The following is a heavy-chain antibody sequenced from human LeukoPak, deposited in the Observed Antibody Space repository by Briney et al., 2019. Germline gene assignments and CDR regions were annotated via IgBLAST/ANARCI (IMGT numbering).Heavy chain of an antibody. CDR2: ISSSGSTI. CDR3: ARDQDTSAFDI. J-gene: IGHJ3*02. CDR1: GFIFSDYY. V-gene: IGHV3-11*01. Sequence: GGSLRLSCAASGFIFSDYYMSWIRQAPGKGLEWVSYISSSGSTIYYADSVKGRFTISRDNAKNSLYLQMNSLRAEDTAVYYCARDQDTSAFDIWGQGTMVTVSS.